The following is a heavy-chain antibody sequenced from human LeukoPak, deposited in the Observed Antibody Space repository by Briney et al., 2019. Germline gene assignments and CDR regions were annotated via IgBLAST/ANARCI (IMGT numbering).Heavy chain of an antibody. D-gene: IGHD6-6*01. CDR3: ARETIDSSSAILGY. V-gene: IGHV3-48*03. CDR2: ISTSGSTI. J-gene: IGHJ4*02. Sequence: PGGSLRLSCAASGFTFSSYEMNWVRQAPGKGLEWVSYISTSGSTIFYADSVKGRFTTSRDNAKNSLYLQMNSLRAEDTAVYYCARETIDSSSAILGYWGQGTLVTVSS. CDR1: GFTFSSYE.